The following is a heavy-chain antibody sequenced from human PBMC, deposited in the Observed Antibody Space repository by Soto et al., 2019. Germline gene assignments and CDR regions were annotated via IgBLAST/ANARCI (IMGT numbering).Heavy chain of an antibody. Sequence: EVELLESGGGLVQPGGSRRLSCAPSGFTFSSYAMSGVRRAPGKGLEWVSGISGSARFTKYADSVKGRFTISRDNSKNTLFLQMNSLRGEDTAVYYCAKDVHYDIVTGIEYFHHWAQGTLVTVSS. CDR2: ISGSARFT. J-gene: IGHJ1*01. V-gene: IGHV3-23*01. CDR3: AKDVHYDIVTGIEYFHH. D-gene: IGHD3-9*01. CDR1: GFTFSSYA.